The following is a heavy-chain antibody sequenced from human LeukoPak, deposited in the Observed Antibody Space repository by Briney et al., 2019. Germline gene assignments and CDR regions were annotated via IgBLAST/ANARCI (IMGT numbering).Heavy chain of an antibody. V-gene: IGHV3-23*05. D-gene: IGHD6-19*01. CDR3: AKFKAWIQVADYYFDY. CDR2: IFASGSTT. CDR1: GFTFSGYA. J-gene: IGHJ4*02. Sequence: GGSLRLSCAASGFTFSGYAMNWVRQAPGKGLEWVSLIFASGSTTKYADSVKGRFTISRDNSKNTLYLQMNSLRAEDTAVYYCAKFKAWIQVADYYFDYWGQGTPVTVSS.